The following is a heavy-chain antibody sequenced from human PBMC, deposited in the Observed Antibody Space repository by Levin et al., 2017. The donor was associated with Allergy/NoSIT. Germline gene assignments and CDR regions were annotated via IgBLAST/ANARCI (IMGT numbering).Heavy chain of an antibody. V-gene: IGHV3-23*01. D-gene: IGHD2-2*01. CDR1: GFTYSSYA. J-gene: IGHJ4*02. Sequence: PGGSLRLSCAASGFTYSSYAMSWVRQAPGKGLEWVSGISGSGGSTYYADSVKGRFTISRDNSKNTLYLQMNSLRAEDTALYYCAKEAVPATARGSYFDYWGQGTPVTVSS. CDR3: AKEAVPATARGSYFDY. CDR2: ISGSGGST.